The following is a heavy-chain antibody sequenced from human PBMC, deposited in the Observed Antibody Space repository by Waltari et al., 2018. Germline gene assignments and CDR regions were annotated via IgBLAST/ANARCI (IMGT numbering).Heavy chain of an antibody. D-gene: IGHD1-26*01. CDR2: IRSKSLGGTR. V-gene: IGHV3-49*04. CDR1: GFTFGDYS. J-gene: IGHJ4*02. CDR3: CRSLTVSGAKYYFDF. Sequence: EVQLVDSGGVLVQPGQSLTLSCTTSGFTFGDYSVPWVRQAPGKGLEWVGFIRSKSLGGTREFAASVKGRVSISRDDSRGVAFLQMNSLETGDTGVYYCCRSLTVSGAKYYFDFWGQGALVTVSS.